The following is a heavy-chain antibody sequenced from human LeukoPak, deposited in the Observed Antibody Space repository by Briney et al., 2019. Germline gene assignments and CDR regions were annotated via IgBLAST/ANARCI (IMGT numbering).Heavy chain of an antibody. V-gene: IGHV3-30*18. CDR2: ISYDGSNK. Sequence: GGSLRLSCAASGFTFDDYGMHWVRQAPGKGLEWVAVISYDGSNKYYADSVKGRFTISRDNSKNTLYLQMNSLRAEDTAVYYCAKDGDTFREYFQHWGQGTLVTVSS. J-gene: IGHJ1*01. D-gene: IGHD2/OR15-2a*01. CDR3: AKDGDTFREYFQH. CDR1: GFTFDDYG.